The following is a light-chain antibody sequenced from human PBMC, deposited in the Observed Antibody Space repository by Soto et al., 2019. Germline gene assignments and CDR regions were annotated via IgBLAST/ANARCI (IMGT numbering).Light chain of an antibody. Sequence: NFMLTQPHSVSESPGKTVTISCTRSSGSIASNYVQWYQQRPGSAPTTVIYEDNHRPSGVPDRFSGSIDSSSNSASLTISVLKTEDEADYYCQSYDSSVPAVFGGGTKLTVL. CDR2: EDN. CDR1: SGSIASNY. J-gene: IGLJ2*01. CDR3: QSYDSSVPAV. V-gene: IGLV6-57*04.